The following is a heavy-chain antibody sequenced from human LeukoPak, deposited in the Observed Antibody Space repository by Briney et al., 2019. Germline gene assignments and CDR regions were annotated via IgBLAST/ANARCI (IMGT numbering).Heavy chain of an antibody. CDR3: AREGSGGSYYEGSGFDY. V-gene: IGHV3-30*03. CDR1: GFTLSSYD. Sequence: GGSLRLSCAASGFTLSSYDMHWVRQAPGKGLEWVAVISYDGSNKYYADSVKGRFTISRDNSKNTLFLQMNSLRAEDTAVYYCAREGSGGSYYEGSGFDYWGQGTLVTVSS. D-gene: IGHD1-26*01. J-gene: IGHJ4*02. CDR2: ISYDGSNK.